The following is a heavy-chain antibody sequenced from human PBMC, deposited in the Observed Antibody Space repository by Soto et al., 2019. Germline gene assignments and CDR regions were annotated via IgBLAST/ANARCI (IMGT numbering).Heavy chain of an antibody. D-gene: IGHD2-15*01. CDR2: INPNSGGT. V-gene: IGHV1-2*02. J-gene: IGHJ6*02. Sequence: ASVKVSCKASGYTFTGYYMHWVRQAPGQGLEWMGWINPNSGGTNYAQKFQGRVTMTRDTSISTAYMELSRLRSDDTAVYYCARDLVVVVAATRYYHYGTDVWGPGTTVTVSS. CDR3: ARDLVVVVAATRYYHYGTDV. CDR1: GYTFTGYY.